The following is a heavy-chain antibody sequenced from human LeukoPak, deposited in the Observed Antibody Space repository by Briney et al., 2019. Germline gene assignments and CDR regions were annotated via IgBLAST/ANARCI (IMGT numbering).Heavy chain of an antibody. Sequence: GESLKISCKGSGYSFTSYWIGWVRQMPGKGLEWMGIIYPGDSDTRYSLSFQGQVTISADKSISTAYLQWSSLKASDTAMYYCARQTSAGRGYSYGYGDFDYWGQGTLVTVSS. CDR3: ARQTSAGRGYSYGYGDFDY. CDR2: IYPGDSDT. V-gene: IGHV5-51*01. J-gene: IGHJ4*02. CDR1: GYSFTSYW. D-gene: IGHD5-18*01.